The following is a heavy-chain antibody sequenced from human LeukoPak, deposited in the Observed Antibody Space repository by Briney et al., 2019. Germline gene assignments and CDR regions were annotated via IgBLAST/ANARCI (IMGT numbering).Heavy chain of an antibody. CDR1: GYSFTSYW. D-gene: IGHD2-2*01. V-gene: IGHV5-51*01. J-gene: IGHJ5*02. Sequence: GESLKISCKGSGYSFTSYWIGWVRQMPGKGLEWMGIIYPGDSDTRYSPSFQGQVAISADKSISTAYLQRSSLKASDTAMYYCARCSSTSCGRGGGWFDPWGQGTLVTVSS. CDR2: IYPGDSDT. CDR3: ARCSSTSCGRGGGWFDP.